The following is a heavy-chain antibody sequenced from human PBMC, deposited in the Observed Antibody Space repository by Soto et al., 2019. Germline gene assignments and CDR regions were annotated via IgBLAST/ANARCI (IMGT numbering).Heavy chain of an antibody. J-gene: IGHJ1*01. D-gene: IGHD6-13*01. Sequence: ASVKVSCKASGYTFTSYGIIWVRQAPGQGLEWMGWISAYNGNTNYAQKLQGRVTMTTDTSTSTAYMELRSLRSDDTAVYYCARDLRMSSSWTAEYFQHWGQGTLVTVSS. CDR1: GYTFTSYG. V-gene: IGHV1-18*01. CDR3: ARDLRMSSSWTAEYFQH. CDR2: ISAYNGNT.